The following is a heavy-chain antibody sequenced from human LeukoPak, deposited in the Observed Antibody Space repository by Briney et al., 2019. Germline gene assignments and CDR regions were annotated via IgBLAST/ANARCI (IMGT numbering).Heavy chain of an antibody. Sequence: GGSLRLSCAASGFTFSSYAMHWVRQAPGKGLEWVAVISYDGSNKYYADSVKGRFTISRDNSKNTLYLQMNSLRAEDTAVYYCARARGVITMIVVVTGPFDYWGQGTLVTVSP. J-gene: IGHJ4*02. D-gene: IGHD3-22*01. CDR2: ISYDGSNK. V-gene: IGHV3-30*04. CDR1: GFTFSSYA. CDR3: ARARGVITMIVVVTGPFDY.